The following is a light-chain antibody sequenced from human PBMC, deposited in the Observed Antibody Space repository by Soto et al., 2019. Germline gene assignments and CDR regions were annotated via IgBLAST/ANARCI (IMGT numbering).Light chain of an antibody. CDR2: DAS. Sequence: DIQMTQSPSTLSASVGDRVTITCRASQSISSWLAWYQRKPGKAPKLLIYDASSLESGVPSRFSGSGSGTECNLTISSLKPDDFATYYCQQYQSYSRTFGQGTKVDI. V-gene: IGKV1-5*01. CDR1: QSISSW. J-gene: IGKJ1*01. CDR3: QQYQSYSRT.